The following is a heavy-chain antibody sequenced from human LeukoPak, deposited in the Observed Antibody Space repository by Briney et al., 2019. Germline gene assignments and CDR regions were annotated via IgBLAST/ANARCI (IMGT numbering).Heavy chain of an antibody. Sequence: PGGSLRLSCAASGFTFDDYGMSWVRQAPGKGLEWVSGINWNGGTTGYAGSVKGRFTISRDNAKNSLYLQMNSLRAEDTALYYCAREGSGSPHYGMDVWGQGTTVTVSS. D-gene: IGHD3-10*01. J-gene: IGHJ6*02. CDR1: GFTFDDYG. CDR3: AREGSGSPHYGMDV. V-gene: IGHV3-20*04. CDR2: INWNGGTT.